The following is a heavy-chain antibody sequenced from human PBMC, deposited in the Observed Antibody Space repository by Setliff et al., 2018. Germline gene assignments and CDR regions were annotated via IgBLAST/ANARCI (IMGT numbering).Heavy chain of an antibody. CDR1: GGTFSSYA. CDR3: ARQRTGPDWFDP. J-gene: IGHJ5*02. V-gene: IGHV1-69*10. CDR2: IIPILGIA. Sequence: ASVKVSCKASGGTFSSYAISWVRQAPGQGLEWMGGIIPILGIANYAQKFQGWVTMTRDTSISTAYMELSSLRSEDTAVYYCARQRTGPDWFDPWGQGTLVTVSS.